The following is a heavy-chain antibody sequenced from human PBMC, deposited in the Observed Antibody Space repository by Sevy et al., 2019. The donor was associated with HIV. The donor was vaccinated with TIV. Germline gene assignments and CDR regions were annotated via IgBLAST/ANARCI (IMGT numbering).Heavy chain of an antibody. D-gene: IGHD2-15*01. CDR1: EFTLSSYA. V-gene: IGHV3-23*01. CDR3: AKGFCSGGTCPRDYYYYGMDV. J-gene: IGHJ6*02. Sequence: GGSLRLSCAASEFTLSSYAMSWVRQAPGKGLEWVSSISSSGRYTYYADSVEGRFTISRDNSKNTLYVQMNSLRAEDTAVYYCAKGFCSGGTCPRDYYYYGMDVWGQGATVTVSS. CDR2: ISSSGRYT.